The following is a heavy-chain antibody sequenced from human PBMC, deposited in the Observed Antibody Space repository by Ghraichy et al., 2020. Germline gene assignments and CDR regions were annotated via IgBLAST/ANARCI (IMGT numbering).Heavy chain of an antibody. V-gene: IGHV3-23*01. CDR1: GFTFTNYA. J-gene: IGHJ4*02. CDR3: AKSGSQFLRYHFDS. D-gene: IGHD1-26*01. CDR2: VSPSGDGT. Sequence: GGSLRLSCAASGFTFTNYAMNWVRQAPGKGLEWVSVVSPSGDGTYYAGSVKGRFTISRDNSKNTLYLQMNSLRADDTAVYYCAKSGSQFLRYHFDSWGPGTLVTVSS.